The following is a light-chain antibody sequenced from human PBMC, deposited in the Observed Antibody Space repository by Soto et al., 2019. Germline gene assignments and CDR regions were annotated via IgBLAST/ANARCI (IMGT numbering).Light chain of an antibody. CDR1: QSVSSSY. V-gene: IGKV3-20*01. CDR3: QHYYTSYTT. Sequence: EIVLTQSPGTLSLSPGERATLSCRASQSVSSSYLAWYRQKPGQAPRLLSYEASNRATGIPDRFSGSGSGTDFTLTISRLEPEDFAVYYCQHYYTSYTTFGQGTKVDI. CDR2: EAS. J-gene: IGKJ1*01.